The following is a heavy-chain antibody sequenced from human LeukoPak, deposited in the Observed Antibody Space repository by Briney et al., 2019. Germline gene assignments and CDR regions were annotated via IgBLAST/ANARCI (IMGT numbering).Heavy chain of an antibody. D-gene: IGHD5-18*01. J-gene: IGHJ4*02. Sequence: GGSLRLSCAASGFTVSSNYMTWIRQAPGKGLEWVSTIYRDGSTYYADFVKGRFTISRDNSENTLYLQMNSLRTEDTAFYYCARAGGYSYGYDWGQGTLVTVSS. V-gene: IGHV3-53*01. CDR3: ARAGGYSYGYD. CDR1: GFTVSSNY. CDR2: IYRDGST.